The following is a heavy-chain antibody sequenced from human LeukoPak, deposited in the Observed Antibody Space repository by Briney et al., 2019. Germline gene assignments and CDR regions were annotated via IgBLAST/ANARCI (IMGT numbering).Heavy chain of an antibody. D-gene: IGHD2-2*01. CDR2: INPSSGGT. CDR1: GFTFSSYG. CDR3: ARDVGEYCSSVSCYASDY. Sequence: GGSLRLSCAASGFTFSSYGMHWVRQAPGQGLEWMGWINPSSGGTNYAQKFQGRVTMTRDTSISTAYMELSTLRSDDTAVYYCARDVGEYCSSVSCYASDYWGQGTLVTVSS. V-gene: IGHV1-2*02. J-gene: IGHJ4*02.